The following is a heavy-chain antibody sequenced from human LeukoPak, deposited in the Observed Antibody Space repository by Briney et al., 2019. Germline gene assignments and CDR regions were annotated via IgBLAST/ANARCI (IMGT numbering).Heavy chain of an antibody. Sequence: ASVKVPCKASGGTFSSYAISWVRQAPGQGLEWMGWISAFNGNTNYAQKLQGRVTLTTDTSTSAAYMELRSLRSDDTAVYYCARLAPYDILTGYYFDYWGQGTLVTVSS. CDR1: GGTFSSYA. D-gene: IGHD3-9*01. J-gene: IGHJ4*02. V-gene: IGHV1-18*01. CDR3: ARLAPYDILTGYYFDY. CDR2: ISAFNGNT.